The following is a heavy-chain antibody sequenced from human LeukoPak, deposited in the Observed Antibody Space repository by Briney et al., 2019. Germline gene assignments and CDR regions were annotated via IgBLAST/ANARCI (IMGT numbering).Heavy chain of an antibody. V-gene: IGHV3-7*01. Sequence: GGSLRLSCAASGFTFTTYWMSWVRQAPGKGLEWVANIKQDGTEKYYVDSVKGRFTISRDNAKNSLYLQMNSLRAEDTAVYYCAELGITMIGGVWGKGATVTISS. CDR3: AELGITMIGGV. CDR1: GFTFTTYW. J-gene: IGHJ6*04. CDR2: IKQDGTEK. D-gene: IGHD3-10*02.